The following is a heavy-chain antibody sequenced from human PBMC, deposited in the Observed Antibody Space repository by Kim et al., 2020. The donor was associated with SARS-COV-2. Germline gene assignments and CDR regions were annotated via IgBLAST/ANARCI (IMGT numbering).Heavy chain of an antibody. V-gene: IGHV4-61*01. CDR1: GGSVSSGSYY. J-gene: IGHJ4*02. Sequence: SETLSLTCTVSGGSVSSGSYYWSWIRQPPGKGLEWIGYIYYSGSTNYNPSLKSRVTISVDTSKNQFSLKLSSVTAADTAVYYCARVPRGYYDSSGYYSGAIFDYWGQGTLVTVSS. D-gene: IGHD3-22*01. CDR3: ARVPRGYYDSSGYYSGAIFDY. CDR2: IYYSGST.